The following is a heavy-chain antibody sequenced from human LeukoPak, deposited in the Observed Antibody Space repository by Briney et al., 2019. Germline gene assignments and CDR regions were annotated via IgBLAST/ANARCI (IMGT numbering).Heavy chain of an antibody. J-gene: IGHJ4*02. CDR1: GFTFSTFA. D-gene: IGHD4-11*01. V-gene: IGHV3-23*01. Sequence: GGSLRLSCAASGFTFSTFAMSWFRQAPGRGLEWLSGISDIGRTYYAGSVRGRFIISRDNLNNMLYVEMNSLRVEDTAIYCCAKERDSAFDSWGQGALVTVSS. CDR2: ISDIGRT. CDR3: AKERDSAFDS.